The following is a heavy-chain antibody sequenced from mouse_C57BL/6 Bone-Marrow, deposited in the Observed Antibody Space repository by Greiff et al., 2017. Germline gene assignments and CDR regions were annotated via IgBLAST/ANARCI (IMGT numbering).Heavy chain of an antibody. CDR3: ARRRGAGPYFDY. Sequence: QVQLQQSGAELARPGASVKLSCKASGYTFTSYGISWVKQRTGQGLEWIGEIYPRSGNTYYNEKFKGKATLTADKSSSTEYMELRSLTSEDSAVYFCARRRGAGPYFDYWGQGTTLTVSS. V-gene: IGHV1-81*01. D-gene: IGHD3-3*01. J-gene: IGHJ2*01. CDR2: IYPRSGNT. CDR1: GYTFTSYG.